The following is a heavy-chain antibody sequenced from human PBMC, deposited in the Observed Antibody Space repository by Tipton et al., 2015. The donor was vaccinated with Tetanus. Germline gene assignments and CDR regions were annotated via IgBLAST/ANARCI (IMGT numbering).Heavy chain of an antibody. CDR2: INPNGDT. V-gene: IGHV1-2*02. CDR1: GYPFSNYY. D-gene: IGHD3-10*01. CDR3: ARLIYGSGSYYYDY. Sequence: QLVQSGAEVKKPGAPVKVSCKASGYPFSNYYMHWVRQATGQGPEWMGWINPNGDTKYAQRFQGRVTMTRDMSISTGYMELTRLSSDDTAVYYCARLIYGSGSYYYDYWGQGTLVTVSS. J-gene: IGHJ4*02.